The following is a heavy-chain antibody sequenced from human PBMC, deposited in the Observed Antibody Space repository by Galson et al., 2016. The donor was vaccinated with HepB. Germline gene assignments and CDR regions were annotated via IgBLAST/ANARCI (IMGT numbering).Heavy chain of an antibody. V-gene: IGHV3-33*01. Sequence: SLRLSCAASGFTFSIHGIHWVRQAPGKGLEWVAFIWHDGINKFYGDSVRGRFTISRDNSKNTLYLQMNSLRAEDTAVYYCARVKYQLPTGGYGMDVWGQGTTVTVSS. J-gene: IGHJ6*02. CDR2: IWHDGINK. CDR3: ARVKYQLPTGGYGMDV. CDR1: GFTFSIHG. D-gene: IGHD2-2*01.